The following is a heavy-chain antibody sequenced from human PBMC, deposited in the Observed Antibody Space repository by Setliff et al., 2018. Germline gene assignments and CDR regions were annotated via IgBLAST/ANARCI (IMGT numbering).Heavy chain of an antibody. Sequence: LRLSCAASGFSFSGSAVYWVRQASVKGLEWIGRIRGRTDNYATAYAASVRGRFTISRDDSKNTAYLQMNSLKTEDTAVYYCTFARDGYDVFDIWGLGTMVTVSS. J-gene: IGHJ3*02. V-gene: IGHV3-73*01. D-gene: IGHD5-18*01. CDR1: GFSFSGSA. CDR2: IRGRTDNYAT. CDR3: TFARDGYDVFDI.